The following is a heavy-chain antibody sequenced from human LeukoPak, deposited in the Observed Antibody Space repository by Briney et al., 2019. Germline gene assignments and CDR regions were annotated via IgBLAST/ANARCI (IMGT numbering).Heavy chain of an antibody. Sequence: PAETLSLTCAVYGGSFSGYYWSWIRQPPGKGLEWIGEINQSGSTNYNPSMKSRGTISVDTSKTPFSLKLSSVTAADTAVYYCATTRITTVRGADYGLDVWGQGTTVTVSS. D-gene: IGHD3-10*01. CDR2: INQSGST. V-gene: IGHV4-34*01. J-gene: IGHJ6*02. CDR1: GGSFSGYY. CDR3: ATTRITTVRGADYGLDV.